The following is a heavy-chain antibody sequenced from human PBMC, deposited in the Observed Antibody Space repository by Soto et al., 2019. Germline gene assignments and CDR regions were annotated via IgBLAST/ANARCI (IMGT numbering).Heavy chain of an antibody. V-gene: IGHV5-51*01. CDR1: GYSFTNYW. CDR2: IYPADSDT. Sequence: GESLKISGKGSGYSFTNYWIGWVRQMPGKGLEWMGVIYPADSDTRYSPSFQGQVTFSADKSISTAYLQWTSLKASDTAMYYCARRDRVAMAGYDGFNIWGQGTMVTVSS. D-gene: IGHD6-19*01. CDR3: ARRDRVAMAGYDGFNI. J-gene: IGHJ3*02.